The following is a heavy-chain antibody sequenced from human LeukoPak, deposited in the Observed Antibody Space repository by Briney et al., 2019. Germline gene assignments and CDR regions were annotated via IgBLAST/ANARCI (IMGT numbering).Heavy chain of an antibody. CDR1: GYTFTGYY. CDR3: ARVRGRSSGWYGDYYFDY. CDR2: INPNSGGT. J-gene: IGHJ4*02. V-gene: IGHV1-2*02. D-gene: IGHD6-19*01. Sequence: ASVKVSCKASGYTFTGYYMHWVRQAPGQGLEWMGWINPNSGGTNYAQKFQGRVTTTRDTSISTAYMELSRLRSDDTAVYYCARVRGRSSGWYGDYYFDYWGQGTLVTVSS.